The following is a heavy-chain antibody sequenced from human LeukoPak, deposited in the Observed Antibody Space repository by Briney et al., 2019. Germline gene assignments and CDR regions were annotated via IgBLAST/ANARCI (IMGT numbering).Heavy chain of an antibody. CDR2: INLSGGST. J-gene: IGHJ4*02. CDR1: GYTFTSYY. Sequence: ASEKVSCKASGYTFTSYYMHWVRQAPGQGLEWMGIINLSGGSTGYAQRFQGRVTMTGDTSTSTVYMDLSGLRSEDTAVYYCARGYDSSGYRLLDYWGQGTLVTV. D-gene: IGHD3-22*01. CDR3: ARGYDSSGYRLLDY. V-gene: IGHV1-46*01.